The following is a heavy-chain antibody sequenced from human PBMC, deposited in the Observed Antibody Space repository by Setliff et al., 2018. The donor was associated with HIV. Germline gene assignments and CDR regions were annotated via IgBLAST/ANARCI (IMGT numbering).Heavy chain of an antibody. CDR3: ADIGAGDHY. CDR2: IRPKRKSSTT. V-gene: IGHV3-72*01. CDR1: GFTLSDHY. Sequence: GGSLRLSCAASGFTLSDHYMDWVRQAPGKGPEWFGRIRPKRKSSTTEYAASVKGRFTISRDNARNTVFLQMNSLRAEDSAVYYCADIGAGDHYWGQGTLVTVSS. J-gene: IGHJ4*02. D-gene: IGHD7-27*01.